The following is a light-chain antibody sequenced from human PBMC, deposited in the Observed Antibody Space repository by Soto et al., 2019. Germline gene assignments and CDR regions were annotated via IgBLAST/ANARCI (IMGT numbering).Light chain of an antibody. J-gene: IGLJ3*02. CDR3: AAWDDSLTGPV. CDR1: SSNIGSNP. Sequence: QLVLTQPPSASGTPGQRVTISCSGSSSNIGSNPVNWYHQLPGTAPKLLIYSNDQRPSGVPDRFSGSKSGTSASLAISGLQSEDEADYYCAAWDDSLTGPVFGGGTKLTVL. V-gene: IGLV1-44*01. CDR2: SND.